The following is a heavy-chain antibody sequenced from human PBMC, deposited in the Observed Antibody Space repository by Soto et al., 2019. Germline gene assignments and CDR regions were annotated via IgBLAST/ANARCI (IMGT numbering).Heavy chain of an antibody. Sequence: PSETLSLTCTVSGGSISSYYWSWIRQPPGKGLEWIGYIYYSGSTNYNPSLKNRVTISVDTSKNQFSLKLSSVTAADTAVYYCASNWNDGVFDYWGQGTLVTVSS. CDR2: IYYSGST. V-gene: IGHV4-59*01. J-gene: IGHJ4*02. CDR3: ASNWNDGVFDY. D-gene: IGHD1-1*01. CDR1: GGSISSYY.